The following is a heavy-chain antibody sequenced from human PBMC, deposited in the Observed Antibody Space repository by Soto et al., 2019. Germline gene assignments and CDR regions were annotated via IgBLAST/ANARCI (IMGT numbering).Heavy chain of an antibody. J-gene: IGHJ6*02. Sequence: QVQLVQSGAEVKKPGASVKVSCKASGYTFTSYGISWVRQAPGQGLEWMGWISAYNGNTNYAQKLQGRVTMTTDTSTSTAYMELRSLRSDDTAVYYCARDSSLRFLEWSADYYYYYYGMDVWGQGTTVTVSS. V-gene: IGHV1-18*01. CDR2: ISAYNGNT. CDR3: ARDSSLRFLEWSADYYYYYYGMDV. D-gene: IGHD3-3*01. CDR1: GYTFTSYG.